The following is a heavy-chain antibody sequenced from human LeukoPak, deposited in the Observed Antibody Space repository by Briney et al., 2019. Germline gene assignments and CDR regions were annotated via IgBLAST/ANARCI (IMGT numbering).Heavy chain of an antibody. CDR2: IYTSGST. V-gene: IGHV4-61*02. CDR1: GGSISSGSYY. Sequence: PSETLSLTCTVSGGSISSGSYYWSWIRQPAGKGLEWIGRIYTSGSTNYNPSLKSRVTISVDTSKNQFSLRLTSVTAADTAVYYCARGVVYFDYWGQGTLVTVSS. J-gene: IGHJ4*02. CDR3: ARGVVYFDY.